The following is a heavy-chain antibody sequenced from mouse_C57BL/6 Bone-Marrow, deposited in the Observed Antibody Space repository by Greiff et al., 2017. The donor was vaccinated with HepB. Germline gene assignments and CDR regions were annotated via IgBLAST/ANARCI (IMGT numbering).Heavy chain of an antibody. CDR1: GFTFSSYG. Sequence: VQLVESGGDLVKPGGSLKLSCAASGFTFSSYGMSWVRQTPDKRLEWVATISSGGSYTYYPDSVKGRFTISRDNAKNTLYLQMSSLKSEDTAMYYCARHGYYGSSPDYWGQGTTLTVSS. D-gene: IGHD1-1*01. CDR2: ISSGGSYT. CDR3: ARHGYYGSSPDY. J-gene: IGHJ2*01. V-gene: IGHV5-6*01.